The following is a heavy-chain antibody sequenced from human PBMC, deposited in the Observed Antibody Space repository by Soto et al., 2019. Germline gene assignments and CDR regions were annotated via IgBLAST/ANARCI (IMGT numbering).Heavy chain of an antibody. CDR3: ARDPGLNYDYVWGSYRSPNGMDV. D-gene: IGHD3-16*02. Sequence: SETLSLTCTVSGGSVSSGSYYWSWIRQPPGKGLEWIGYIYYSGSTNYNPSLKSRVTISVDTSKNQFSLKLSSVTAADTAVYYCARDPGLNYDYVWGSYRSPNGMDVWGQGTTVTVSS. CDR2: IYYSGST. J-gene: IGHJ6*02. CDR1: GGSVSSGSYY. V-gene: IGHV4-61*01.